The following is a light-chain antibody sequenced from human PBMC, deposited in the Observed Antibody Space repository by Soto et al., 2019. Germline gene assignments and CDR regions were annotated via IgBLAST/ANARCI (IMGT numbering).Light chain of an antibody. V-gene: IGKV3-15*01. CDR1: QSVSSN. CDR2: GAS. CDR3: QQYSDWPPGYT. Sequence: EIVMTQSPATLSVSPGERATLRCRASQSVSSNLGWYQHKPGQAPRLLIYGASTRATGIPARFSGSGSGTDFTLTISGLQSEDFAVYYCQQYSDWPPGYTFGQGTKVDI. J-gene: IGKJ2*01.